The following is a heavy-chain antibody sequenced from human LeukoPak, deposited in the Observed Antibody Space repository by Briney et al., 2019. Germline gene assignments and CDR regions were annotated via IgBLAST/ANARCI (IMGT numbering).Heavy chain of an antibody. CDR1: GFTFSNYW. CDR3: ARVYSSLWAPSFDY. V-gene: IGHV3-7*05. J-gene: IGHJ4*02. D-gene: IGHD3-22*01. Sequence: GGSLRLSCAASGFTFSNYWMNWVRQAPGKGLEWVSYIKQDGSETYYVGSVKGRFTTSRDNAKNSLFLQMNSLRAEDTAVYYCARVYSSLWAPSFDYWGQGALVTVSS. CDR2: IKQDGSET.